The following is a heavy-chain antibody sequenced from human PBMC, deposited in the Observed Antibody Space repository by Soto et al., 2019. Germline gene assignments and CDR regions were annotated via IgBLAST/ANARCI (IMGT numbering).Heavy chain of an antibody. Sequence: PGGSLRLSCAASGLTFSSYGMHWVRQAPGKGLEWVAVISYDGRNKYYADSVKGRFTISRDNSKNTLYLQMNSLRAEDTAFYYCANTDCSGGSCYDGVFDYWGQGTLVTVSS. D-gene: IGHD2-15*01. CDR3: ANTDCSGGSCYDGVFDY. CDR2: ISYDGRNK. J-gene: IGHJ4*02. CDR1: GLTFSSYG. V-gene: IGHV3-30*18.